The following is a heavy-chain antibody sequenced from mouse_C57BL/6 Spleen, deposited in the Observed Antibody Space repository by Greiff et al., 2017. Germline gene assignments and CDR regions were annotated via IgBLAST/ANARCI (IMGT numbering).Heavy chain of an antibody. CDR3: ARWYYYGSSYVSY. D-gene: IGHD1-1*01. Sequence: QVQLQQPGAELVKPGASVKLSCKASGYTFTSYWMQWVKQRPGQGLEWIGEIDPSDSYTNYNQKFKGKATLTVDTSSSPAYMQLSSLTSEDSAVYYCARWYYYGSSYVSYWGQGTTLTVSS. J-gene: IGHJ2*01. V-gene: IGHV1-50*01. CDR1: GYTFTSYW. CDR2: IDPSDSYT.